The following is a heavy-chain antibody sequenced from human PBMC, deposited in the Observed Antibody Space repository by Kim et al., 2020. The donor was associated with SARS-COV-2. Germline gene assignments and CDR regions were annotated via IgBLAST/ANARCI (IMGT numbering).Heavy chain of an antibody. CDR3: AREIMVPSSRYYFYLMDV. J-gene: IGHJ6*01. D-gene: IGHD3-10*01. CDR1: GGSITHSS. CDR2: ISNTGST. V-gene: IGHV4-59*13. Sequence: SETLSLTCSVSGGSITHSSFSWIRQPPGKGLEWIGYISNTGSTNYNPSLNSRVTISLDTSNKQFSLRLASVTAADTAVYYCAREIMVPSSRYYFYLMDV.